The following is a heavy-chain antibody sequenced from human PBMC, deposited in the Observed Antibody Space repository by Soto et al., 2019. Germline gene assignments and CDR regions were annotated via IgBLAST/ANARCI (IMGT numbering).Heavy chain of an antibody. CDR2: IRANDESI. J-gene: IGHJ3*02. Sequence: RLACVDSGFDFRSYAMNWVRQAPGKGLEWVSNIRANDESIYYADSVKGRVSVSRDNAKNSLFLEMNSLRVDDTAVYYCARETLRDAIDIWGQGTMVTVPS. CDR1: GFDFRSYA. V-gene: IGHV3-48*03. CDR3: ARETLRDAIDI.